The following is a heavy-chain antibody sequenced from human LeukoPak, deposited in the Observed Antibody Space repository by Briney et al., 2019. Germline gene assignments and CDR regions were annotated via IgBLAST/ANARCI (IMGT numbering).Heavy chain of an antibody. Sequence: SETLSLTCTVSGASISGYYWSWIRQPPGKGLEWIGEINHSGSTNYNPSLKSRVTISVDTSKNQFSLKLSSVTAADTVVYYCARSTVYFDAFDIWGQGTMVTVSS. CDR2: INHSGST. V-gene: IGHV4-34*01. J-gene: IGHJ3*02. CDR3: ARSTVYFDAFDI. D-gene: IGHD2/OR15-2a*01. CDR1: GASISGYY.